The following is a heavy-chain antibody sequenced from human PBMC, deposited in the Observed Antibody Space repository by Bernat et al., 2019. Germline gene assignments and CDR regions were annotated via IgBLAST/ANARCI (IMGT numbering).Heavy chain of an antibody. CDR1: GFTFISYG. V-gene: IGHV3-30*18. J-gene: IGHJ3*02. Sequence: QVQLVESGGGVVQPGRSLRLSCAASGFTFISYGMHWVRQAPGKGLEWVAVISYDGSNKYYADSVKGRFTISRDNSKNTLYLQMNSLRAEDTAVYYCAKEIMRATVTTVVAFDIWGQGTMVTVSS. D-gene: IGHD4-17*01. CDR2: ISYDGSNK. CDR3: AKEIMRATVTTVVAFDI.